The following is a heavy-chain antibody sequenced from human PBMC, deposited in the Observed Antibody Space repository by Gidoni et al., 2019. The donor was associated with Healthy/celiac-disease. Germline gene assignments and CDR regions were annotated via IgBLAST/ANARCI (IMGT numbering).Heavy chain of an antibody. V-gene: IGHV4-39*01. Sequence: QLQLQESGPGLVKPSETLSLHCTVSGGSIRSSSSYWGWIRQPPGKGLEWIGSIYYSGSTYYTPSLKSRVTISVDTSKNQFSLKLSSVTAAYTAVYYCATWGVGATRRGAFDIWGQGTMVTVSS. CDR1: GGSIRSSSSY. D-gene: IGHD1-26*01. J-gene: IGHJ3*02. CDR3: ATWGVGATRRGAFDI. CDR2: IYYSGST.